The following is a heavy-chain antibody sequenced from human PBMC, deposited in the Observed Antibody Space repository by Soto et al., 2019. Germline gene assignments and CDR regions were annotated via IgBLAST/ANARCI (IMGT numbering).Heavy chain of an antibody. J-gene: IGHJ5*02. V-gene: IGHV1-2*02. CDR3: ASAAVTATAGLDL. D-gene: IGHD2-21*02. Sequence: ASVKVSCKASGYTFSGFYMHWVRQAPGQGLEWMGWINPNSGGTKSAEKFQGRVTMTRDTSISTAYMELSRLTSDDTAVYYCASAAVTATAGLDLWGQGTEVTVSS. CDR1: GYTFSGFY. CDR2: INPNSGGT.